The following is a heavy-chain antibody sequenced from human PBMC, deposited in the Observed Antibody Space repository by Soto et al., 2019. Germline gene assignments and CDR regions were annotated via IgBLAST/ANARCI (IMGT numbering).Heavy chain of an antibody. CDR1: GGSFSGYY. J-gene: IGHJ4*02. CDR3: ARYRFWSGYYTGISRGDFDY. D-gene: IGHD3-3*01. Sequence: PSETLSLTCAVYGGSFSGYYWSWIRQPPGKGLEWIGEINHSGSTNYNPSLKSRVTISVDTSKNQFSLKLSSVTAADTAVYYCARYRFWSGYYTGISRGDFDYWGQGTLVTVSS. V-gene: IGHV4-34*01. CDR2: INHSGST.